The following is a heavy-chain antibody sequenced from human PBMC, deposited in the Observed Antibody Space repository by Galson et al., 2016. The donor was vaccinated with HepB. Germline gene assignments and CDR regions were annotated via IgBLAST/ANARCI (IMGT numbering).Heavy chain of an antibody. CDR1: GGSMIRRSHY. J-gene: IGHJ4*02. Sequence: SETLSLTCSVSGGSMIRRSHYWGWIRQSPGKGLEWIGEISHRATTNYNPSFKSRVTLSVDTSKNHVSLRLSSVTAADTAVYFCASGIRGYGGPEGLFDYWGQGTLVTVSS. CDR2: ISHRATT. D-gene: IGHD5-12*01. V-gene: IGHV4-39*02. CDR3: ASGIRGYGGPEGLFDY.